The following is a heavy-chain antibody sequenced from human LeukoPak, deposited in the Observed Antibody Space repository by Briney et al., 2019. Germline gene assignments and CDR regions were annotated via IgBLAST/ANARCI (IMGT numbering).Heavy chain of an antibody. Sequence: SETLSLTCTVSGGSISSYYWSWIRQLAGKGLEWIGRIYTSGSTNYNPSPKSRVTMSVDTSKNQFSLKLSSVTAADTAVYYCAREVVVVAATQGLNWFDPWGQGTLVTVSS. D-gene: IGHD2-15*01. CDR3: AREVVVVAATQGLNWFDP. CDR2: IYTSGST. J-gene: IGHJ5*02. V-gene: IGHV4-4*07. CDR1: GGSISSYY.